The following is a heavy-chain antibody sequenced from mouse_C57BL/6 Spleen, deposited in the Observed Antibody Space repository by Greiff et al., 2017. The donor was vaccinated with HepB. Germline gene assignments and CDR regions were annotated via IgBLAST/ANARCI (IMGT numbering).Heavy chain of an antibody. V-gene: IGHV1-82*01. CDR2: IYPGDGDT. Sequence: QVQLQQSGPELVKPGASVKISCKASGYAFSSSWMNWVKQRPGKGLEWIGRIYPGDGDTNYNGKFKGKATLTADKSSSTAYMQLSSLTSEDSAVYFCAIYYYGSSYIGYYFDYWGQGTTLTVSS. J-gene: IGHJ2*01. CDR3: AIYYYGSSYIGYYFDY. D-gene: IGHD1-1*01. CDR1: GYAFSSSW.